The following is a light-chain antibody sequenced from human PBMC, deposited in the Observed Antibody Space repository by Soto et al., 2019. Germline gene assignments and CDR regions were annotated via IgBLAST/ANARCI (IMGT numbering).Light chain of an antibody. J-gene: IGLJ2*01. CDR1: SSNIGSYY. CDR3: AAWDDSLSVVV. CDR2: RNN. Sequence: QSVLTQPPSASGTPGQRVTISCSGSSSNIGSYYVYWYQQLPGTAPKLLIYRNNQRPSGVPDRFSGSKSGTSASLAISGLRSEDEADYDCAAWDDSLSVVVFGGGTKLTVL. V-gene: IGLV1-47*01.